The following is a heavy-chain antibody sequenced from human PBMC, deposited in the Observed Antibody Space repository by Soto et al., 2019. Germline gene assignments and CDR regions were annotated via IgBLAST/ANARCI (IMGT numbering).Heavy chain of an antibody. CDR2: ISGSGGIT. CDR1: GFTFSSYA. V-gene: IGHV3-23*01. J-gene: IGHJ4*02. Sequence: EVQLLESGGGLVQPGGSLRLSCAASGFTFSSYAMSWVRQAPGKGLEWVSGISGSGGITYYADSVKGRFTTSSDNSKNTLYLQMNSLSAEDTAVYYCAKDSCSGGSCYYNFDYWGQGSLVTVSS. CDR3: AKDSCSGGSCYYNFDY. D-gene: IGHD2-15*01.